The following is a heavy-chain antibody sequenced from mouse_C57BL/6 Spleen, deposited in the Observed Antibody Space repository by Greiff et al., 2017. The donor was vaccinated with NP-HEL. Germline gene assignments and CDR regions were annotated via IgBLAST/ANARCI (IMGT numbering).Heavy chain of an antibody. CDR3: ARGVRNYNGSGYDYFDY. CDR1: GYTFTSYW. J-gene: IGHJ2*01. V-gene: IGHV1-72*01. Sequence: QVQLQQPGAELVKPGASVKLSCKASGYTFTSYWMHWVKQRPGRGLEWIGRIDPNSGGTKYNEKFKSKATLTVDKPSSTAYMQLSSLTSEDSTVYYCARGVRNYNGSGYDYFDYWGQGTTLTVSS. CDR2: IDPNSGGT. D-gene: IGHD1-1*01.